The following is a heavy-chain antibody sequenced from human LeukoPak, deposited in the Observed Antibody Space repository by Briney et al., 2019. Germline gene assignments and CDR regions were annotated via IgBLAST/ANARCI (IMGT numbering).Heavy chain of an antibody. CDR1: GGPINNYY. CDR2: IHSSGRT. CDR3: ARDTGCTNGVCYTGFDY. Sequence: SETLSLTCTVSGGPINNYYWSWIRQSPGKGLEWIGYIHSSGRTNCNPSLKSRVTIAVDTSKNQFSLNLRSVTAADTAVYYCARDTGCTNGVCYTGFDYWGQGTLVTVSS. J-gene: IGHJ4*02. D-gene: IGHD2-8*01. V-gene: IGHV4-59*12.